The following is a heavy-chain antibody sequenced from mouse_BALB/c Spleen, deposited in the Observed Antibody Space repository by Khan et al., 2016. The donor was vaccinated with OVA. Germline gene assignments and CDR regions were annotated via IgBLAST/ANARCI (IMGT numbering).Heavy chain of an antibody. CDR1: GYTFTTYW. V-gene: IGHV1-7*01. CDR2: INPTSGYT. J-gene: IGHJ2*01. Sequence: QVQLKESGAELAKPGASVKMSCKASGYTFTTYWMHWIKQRPGQGLEWIGYINPTSGYTYYNEKFKDRATLSADKSSSTAYMQLTSLTSEDSAVYYCTRDRIDYWGQGTTLTVSS. CDR3: TRDRIDY.